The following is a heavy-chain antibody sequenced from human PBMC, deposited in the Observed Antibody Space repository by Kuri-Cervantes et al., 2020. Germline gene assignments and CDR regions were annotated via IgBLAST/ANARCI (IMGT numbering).Heavy chain of an antibody. J-gene: IGHJ6*02. V-gene: IGHV1-18*01. CDR2: ISAYNGNT. Sequence: ASAKVSCKASGYTFTSYGISWVRQAPGQGLEWMGWISAYNGNTNYAQKLQGRVTMTTDTSTSTAYMDLRSLRSDDTAVYYCARDLPDKYSSSWYGLYYYYYGMDVWGQGTTVTVSS. CDR1: GYTFTSYG. D-gene: IGHD6-13*01. CDR3: ARDLPDKYSSSWYGLYYYYYGMDV.